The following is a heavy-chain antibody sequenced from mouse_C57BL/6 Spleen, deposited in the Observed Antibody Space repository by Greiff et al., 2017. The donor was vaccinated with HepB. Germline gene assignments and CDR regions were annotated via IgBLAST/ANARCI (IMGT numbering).Heavy chain of an antibody. CDR3: ARGGLRYYFDY. CDR1: GYAFTNYL. Sequence: QVQLQQSGAELVRPGTSVKVSCKASGYAFTNYLIEWVKQRPGQGLEWIGVINPGSGGTNYNEKFKGKATLTADKSSSTAYMQLSSLTSEDSAVYFCARGGLRYYFDYWGQGTTLTVSS. CDR2: INPGSGGT. J-gene: IGHJ2*01. V-gene: IGHV1-54*01. D-gene: IGHD1-1*01.